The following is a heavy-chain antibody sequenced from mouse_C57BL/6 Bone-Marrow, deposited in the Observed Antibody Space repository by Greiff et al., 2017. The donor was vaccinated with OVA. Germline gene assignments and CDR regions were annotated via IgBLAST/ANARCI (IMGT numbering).Heavy chain of an antibody. CDR1: GYTFTSYW. V-gene: IGHV1-55*01. J-gene: IGHJ2*01. D-gene: IGHD1-1*01. Sequence: VKLQQPGAELVKPGASVKMSCKASGYTFTSYWITWVKQRPGQGLEWIGDIYPGSGSTNYNEKFKSKATLTVDTSSSTAYMQLSSLTSEDSAVYYCAGGVITTVHFDYWGQGTTLTVSS. CDR3: AGGVITTVHFDY. CDR2: IYPGSGST.